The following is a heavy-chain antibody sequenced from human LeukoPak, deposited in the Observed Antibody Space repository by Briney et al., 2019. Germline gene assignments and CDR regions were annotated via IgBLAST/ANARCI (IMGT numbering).Heavy chain of an antibody. D-gene: IGHD3-10*01. J-gene: IGHJ4*02. CDR3: ARAVPTMVRGVFDY. V-gene: IGHV3-74*01. CDR2: INSDGSST. CDR1: GFTFSSYW. Sequence: GGSLRLSCAASGFTFSSYWMHWVRQAPGKGLVWVSRINSDGSSTSYADSVKGRFTISRDNAKNTLYLQMNSLRAKDTAVYYCARAVPTMVRGVFDYWGQGTLVTVSS.